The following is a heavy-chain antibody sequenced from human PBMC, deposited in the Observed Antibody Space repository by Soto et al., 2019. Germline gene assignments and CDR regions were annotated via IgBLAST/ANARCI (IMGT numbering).Heavy chain of an antibody. D-gene: IGHD3-3*01. CDR3: ARHARYLLEWPYYYYGMDV. V-gene: IGHV5-10-1*01. J-gene: IGHJ6*02. CDR1: GYSFTSYW. Sequence: PGESLKISCKGSGYSFTSYWISWVRQMPGKGLEWMGRIDPSDSYTNYSPSFQGHVTISADKSISTAYLQWSSLKASDTAMYYCARHARYLLEWPYYYYGMDVWGQGTTVTVSS. CDR2: IDPSDSYT.